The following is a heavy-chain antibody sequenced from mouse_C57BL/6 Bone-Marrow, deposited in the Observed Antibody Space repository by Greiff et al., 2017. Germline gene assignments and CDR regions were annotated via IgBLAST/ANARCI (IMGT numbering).Heavy chain of an antibody. J-gene: IGHJ4*01. Sequence: QVQLKQPGAELVKPGASVKLSCKASGYTFTSYWMHWVKQRPGRGLEWIGRIDPNSGGTKYNEKFKSKATLTVDKPSSTAYMQLSSLTSEDSAVYYCARLLRFYAMDYWGQGTSVTVSS. V-gene: IGHV1-72*01. D-gene: IGHD1-1*01. CDR2: IDPNSGGT. CDR1: GYTFTSYW. CDR3: ARLLRFYAMDY.